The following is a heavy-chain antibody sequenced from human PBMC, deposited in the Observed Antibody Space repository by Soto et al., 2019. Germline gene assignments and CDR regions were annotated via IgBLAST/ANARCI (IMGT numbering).Heavy chain of an antibody. CDR1: GGSISGYY. CDR3: ARAPRGNYGYPSYFDY. J-gene: IGHJ4*02. Sequence: SDTLSLTCTVSGGSISGYYWSWILQPPGKGLECIGYIYYSGSTNYNPSLKSRVTISVDTSKNQFSLKLSSVTAADTAVYYCARAPRGNYGYPSYFDYWGQGTLVTVS. CDR2: IYYSGST. D-gene: IGHD3-10*01. V-gene: IGHV4-59*07.